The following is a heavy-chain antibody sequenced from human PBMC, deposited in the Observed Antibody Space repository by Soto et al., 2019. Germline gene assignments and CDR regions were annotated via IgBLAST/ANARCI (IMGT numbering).Heavy chain of an antibody. CDR1: GFTFSSYD. CDR2: IGTAGDT. CDR3: ARGPYGSGSPIAPYYFDY. D-gene: IGHD3-10*01. Sequence: EVQLVESGGGLVQPGGSLRLSCAASGFTFSSYDMHWVRQATGKGLEWVSAIGTAGDTYYPGSVKGRFTISRENAKNSLYLQMNSRRAGDTAVYYCARGPYGSGSPIAPYYFDYWGQGNLVTVSS. J-gene: IGHJ4*02. V-gene: IGHV3-13*01.